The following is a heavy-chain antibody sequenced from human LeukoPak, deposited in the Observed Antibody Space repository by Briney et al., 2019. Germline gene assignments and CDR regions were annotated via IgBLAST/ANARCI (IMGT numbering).Heavy chain of an antibody. CDR1: GFTFSSYE. V-gene: IGHV3-48*03. CDR3: ARVLSTVTTFDY. J-gene: IGHJ4*02. D-gene: IGHD4-17*01. CDR2: ISSSGSNK. Sequence: PGGSLRLSCAAPGFTFSSYEINWVRQAPGKGLEWVSYISSSGSNKYYADSVKGRFTISRDNAKNSLYLQMNSLRAEDTAVYYCARVLSTVTTFDYWGQGTLVTVSS.